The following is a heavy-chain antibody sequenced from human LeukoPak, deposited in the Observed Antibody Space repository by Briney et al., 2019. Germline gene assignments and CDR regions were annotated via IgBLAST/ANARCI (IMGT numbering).Heavy chain of an antibody. CDR3: ARQLGYCSSTSCYADKVDY. V-gene: IGHV4-39*01. Sequence: PSETLSLTCTVAGGSISSCSYYWGWIRQPPGKGLEWIGRIYYSGSTYYNPSLKSRVTISVDTSKNQFSLKLSSVTAADTAVYYCARQLGYCSSTSCYADKVDYWGQGTLVTVSS. CDR2: IYYSGST. CDR1: GGSISSCSYY. J-gene: IGHJ4*02. D-gene: IGHD2-2*01.